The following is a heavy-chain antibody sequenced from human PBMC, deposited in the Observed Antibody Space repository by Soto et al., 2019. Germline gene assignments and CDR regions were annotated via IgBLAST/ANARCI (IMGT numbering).Heavy chain of an antibody. V-gene: IGHV3-23*01. CDR3: AKNYYFDS. CDR2: INVDGST. Sequence: GGSLRLSCETSGFTFSSYAMSWARQAPGKGLEWVSSINVDGSTYYTDSVKGRFTISRDNSRNTLYLQMNNLRAEDTAIYYCAKNYYFDSWGQGTLVTVSS. J-gene: IGHJ4*02. CDR1: GFTFSSYA.